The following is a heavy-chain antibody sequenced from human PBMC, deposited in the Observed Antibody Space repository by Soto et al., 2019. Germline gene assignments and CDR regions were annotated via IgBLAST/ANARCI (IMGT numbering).Heavy chain of an antibody. CDR2: IGFDGSQQ. V-gene: IGHV3-30*03. CDR3: ATKVRVTNYLYYGMDV. CDR1: GFSFNTSG. Sequence: GGSLRLSCAASGFSFNTSGMHWVRQAPGKGLEWVAVIGFDGSQQFYGDSVRGRFTISRDNSKNTLFLQMKSLTPEDTAVYYCATKVRVTNYLYYGMDVWGQGTMVTVSS. D-gene: IGHD2-21*02. J-gene: IGHJ6*02.